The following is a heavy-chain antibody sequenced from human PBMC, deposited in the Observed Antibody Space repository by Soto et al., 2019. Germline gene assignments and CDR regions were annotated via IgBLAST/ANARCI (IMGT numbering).Heavy chain of an antibody. CDR2: INHSGST. CDR3: ARGAIAAAGTAGYFQH. CDR1: GGSFNGYY. J-gene: IGHJ1*01. D-gene: IGHD6-13*01. Sequence: QVQLQQWGAGLLKPSETLFLTCAVYGGSFNGYYWSWIRQPPGKGLEWIGEINHSGSTNYNPSLKSRVTISVDTSKNQFSLKVSSVTAADTAVYYCARGAIAAAGTAGYFQHWGQGTPVTVSS. V-gene: IGHV4-34*01.